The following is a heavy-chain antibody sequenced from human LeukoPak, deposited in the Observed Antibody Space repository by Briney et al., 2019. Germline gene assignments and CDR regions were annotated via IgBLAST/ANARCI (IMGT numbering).Heavy chain of an antibody. Sequence: ASVKVSCKASGYTFTSYAMHWVRQAPGQRLEWMGWINAGNGNTKYSQKFQGRVTITRDTSASTAYMELSSLRSEDTAVYYCATPPPGIAVAGRFAFDIWGQGTMVTVSS. CDR1: GYTFTSYA. J-gene: IGHJ3*02. CDR3: ATPPPGIAVAGRFAFDI. CDR2: INAGNGNT. D-gene: IGHD6-19*01. V-gene: IGHV1-3*01.